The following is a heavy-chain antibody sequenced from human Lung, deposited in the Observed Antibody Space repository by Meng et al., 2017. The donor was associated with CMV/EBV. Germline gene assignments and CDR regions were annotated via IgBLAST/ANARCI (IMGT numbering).Heavy chain of an antibody. CDR3: ARLPIDSTFFMQEYYFDF. D-gene: IGHD2/OR15-2a*01. V-gene: IGHV3-7*01. Sequence: GGSXRLXCEASGFTFSDHWMSWVRQAPGKGLEWVANIKEDGSETYYLESVKGRFTISRDNARKSLYLQMDSLRAEDTALYFCARLPIDSTFFMQEYYFDFWXQG. J-gene: IGHJ4*02. CDR1: GFTFSDHW. CDR2: IKEDGSET.